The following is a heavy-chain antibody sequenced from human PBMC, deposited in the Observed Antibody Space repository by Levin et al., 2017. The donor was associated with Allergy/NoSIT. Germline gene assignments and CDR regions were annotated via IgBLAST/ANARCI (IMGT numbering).Heavy chain of an antibody. CDR1: GGSISSYY. D-gene: IGHD1-1*01. CDR3: AREYQQLGHFDY. CDR2: IYYSGST. Sequence: SETLSLTCTVSGGSISSYYWSWIRQPPGKGLEWIGYIYYSGSTNYNPSLKSRVTISVDTSKNQFSLKLSSMTAADTAVYYCAREYQQLGHFDYWGQGTLVTVSS. V-gene: IGHV4-59*01. J-gene: IGHJ4*02.